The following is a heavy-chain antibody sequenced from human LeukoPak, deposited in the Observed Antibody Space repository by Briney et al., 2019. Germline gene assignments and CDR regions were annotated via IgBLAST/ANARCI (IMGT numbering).Heavy chain of an antibody. V-gene: IGHV4-59*08. CDR2: IYYSGST. CDR3: ARQATMIVGY. D-gene: IGHD3-22*01. CDR1: GGSISSYY. J-gene: IGHJ4*02. Sequence: SETLSLTCTVSGGSISSYYWSWTRQPPGKGLEWIGYIYYSGSTNYNPSLKSRVTISVDTSKNQFSLKLSSVTAADTAVYYCARQATMIVGYWGQGTLVTVSS.